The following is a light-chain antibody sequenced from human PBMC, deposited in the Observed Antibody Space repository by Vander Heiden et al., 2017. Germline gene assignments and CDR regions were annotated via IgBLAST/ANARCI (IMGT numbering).Light chain of an antibody. CDR2: DTS. V-gene: IGLV7-46*01. Sequence: AVICQEPSLTVSPGGTVTRSCGSSNGAVTSGQYCYWFQQKLGPAPMTTIYDTSDQPAWTPARFSGSLIGGKAALTLSGALPGDEAEYYYLLYYSGDRVFGGGTKLTVL. J-gene: IGLJ3*02. CDR1: NGAVTSGQY. CDR3: LLYYSGDRV.